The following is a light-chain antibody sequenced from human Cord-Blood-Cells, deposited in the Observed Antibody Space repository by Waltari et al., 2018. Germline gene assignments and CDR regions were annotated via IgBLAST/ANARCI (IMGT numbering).Light chain of an antibody. Sequence: SYVLTQQPSVSVATGKTARITCGGNKIGSKSVHWYQQKPGQAPVLVVYDDSDRPSGIPERFSGSNSGNTATLTISRVEAGDEADYYCQVWDSSSDHYVFGTVTKVTVL. CDR2: DDS. CDR1: KIGSKS. CDR3: QVWDSSSDHYV. J-gene: IGLJ1*01. V-gene: IGLV3-21*03.